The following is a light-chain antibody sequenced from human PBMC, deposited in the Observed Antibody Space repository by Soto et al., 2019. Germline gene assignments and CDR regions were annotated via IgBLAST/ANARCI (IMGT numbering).Light chain of an antibody. V-gene: IGLV1-51*01. Sequence: QSVLTQPPAVSAAPGQKVTISCSGGSSNIGTNSVSWYQQLPGTAPKLLIYDTNKRPSGIPDRFSGSKSGTSATLGITGLQTGDEANYYCATWESSLSAGVFGGGTKLTVL. CDR2: DTN. CDR3: ATWESSLSAGV. J-gene: IGLJ2*01. CDR1: SSNIGTNS.